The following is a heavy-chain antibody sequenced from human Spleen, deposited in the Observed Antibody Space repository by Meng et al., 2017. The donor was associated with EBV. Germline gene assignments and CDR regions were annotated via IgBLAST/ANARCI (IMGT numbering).Heavy chain of an antibody. Sequence: LGAVGAEVEKPGASVKVSCKATGNNFTSYLPHWGRQGPGQGLGWKGINNPICGTTSYRQEFQGRVGMARDTSTKTVYMELSSLTSEDTAVYYCARDRRLGSAYWYFDLWGRGTLVTVAS. D-gene: IGHD7-27*01. J-gene: IGHJ2*01. CDR1: GNNFTSYL. CDR3: ARDRRLGSAYWYFDL. V-gene: IGHV1-46*01. CDR2: NNPICGTT.